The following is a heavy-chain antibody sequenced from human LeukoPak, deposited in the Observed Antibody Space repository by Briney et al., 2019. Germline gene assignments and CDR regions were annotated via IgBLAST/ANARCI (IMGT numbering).Heavy chain of an antibody. J-gene: IGHJ6*02. CDR2: IYSGGST. CDR1: GFTLSSNY. CDR3: AREGQGGYSYGDYYYYYYGMDV. Sequence: ARSRRLSSAASGFTLSSNYMSWDRQAPGEVLEWVAVIYSGGSTHFADTVKGRFTISRDNSKSTLYLQMKSLRAEDTAVYYCAREGQGGYSYGDYYYYYYGMDVWGQGTTVTVSS. D-gene: IGHD5-18*01. V-gene: IGHV3-53*01.